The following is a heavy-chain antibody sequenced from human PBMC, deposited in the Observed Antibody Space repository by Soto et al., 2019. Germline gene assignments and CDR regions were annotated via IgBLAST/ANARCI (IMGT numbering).Heavy chain of an antibody. Sequence: TLRLRRGVSGGYRGGVGGSRSWIRQPPGKGLEWIGFIHNIGSTYYNSSLKIRVTISVDRSNNHFFLDLTSVTAADTAVYYCAIFRKFFQIWAQGTSVTLSS. CDR2: IHNIGST. V-gene: IGHV4-30-2*01. J-gene: IGHJ3*02. CDR1: GGYRGGVGGS. CDR3: AIFRKFFQI.